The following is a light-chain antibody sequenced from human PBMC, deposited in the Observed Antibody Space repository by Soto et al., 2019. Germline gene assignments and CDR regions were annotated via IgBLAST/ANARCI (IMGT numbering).Light chain of an antibody. J-gene: IGKJ5*01. CDR1: QSISDT. V-gene: IGKV3-15*01. CDR3: QQRRSWPPTIT. CDR2: GAS. Sequence: EIVMTQSPATLSVSPGGRATLSCRASQSISDTLAWYQQKPGQAPRLLMYGASTRATGVPGRFSGSGSGTEFTLTINSLQSEDFAVYYCQQRRSWPPTITFGQGTRLEIK.